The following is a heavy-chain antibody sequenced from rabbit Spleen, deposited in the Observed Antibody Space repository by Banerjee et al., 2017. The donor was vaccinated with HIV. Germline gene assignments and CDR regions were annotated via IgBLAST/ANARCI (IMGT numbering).Heavy chain of an antibody. CDR1: GFSFSSSYY. J-gene: IGHJ6*01. CDR3: ARDAGTSFSTYGMDL. CDR2: IYTGSDESA. Sequence: QSLEESGGDLVKPGASPTLTCKASGFSFSSSYYMCWVRQAPGKGLELIACIYTGSDESAYYASWLNGRFAISSHNAQNTLYLQLNSLTAADTATYFCARDAGTSFSTYGMDLWGQGTLVTVS. D-gene: IGHD8-1*01. V-gene: IGHV1S40*01.